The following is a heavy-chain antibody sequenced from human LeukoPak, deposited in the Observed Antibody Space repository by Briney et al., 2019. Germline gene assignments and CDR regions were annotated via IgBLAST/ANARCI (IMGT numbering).Heavy chain of an antibody. CDR3: AKGSDSSGYLHTDNWFDP. V-gene: IGHV3-23*01. J-gene: IGHJ5*02. CDR2: ISGSGGST. Sequence: QTGGSLTLSCAASGFTFSIYAMSWVRQAPGKGLERASAISGSGGSTYYADSVKGRFTISRDNSKNTLYLQMNSLRAEDTAVYYCAKGSDSSGYLHTDNWFDPWGQGTLVTVSS. CDR1: GFTFSIYA. D-gene: IGHD3-22*01.